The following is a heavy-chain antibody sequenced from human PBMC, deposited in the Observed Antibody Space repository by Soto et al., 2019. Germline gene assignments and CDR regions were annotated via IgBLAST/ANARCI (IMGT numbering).Heavy chain of an antibody. J-gene: IGHJ4*02. Sequence: GGSLRLSCAASGFTFSSYAMSWVRQAPGKGLEWVSAISGSGGSTYYADSVKGRFTISRDNSKNTLYLQMNSLRAEDAAVYYCAKSPHGSGSYHYWGQGTLVTVSS. CDR3: AKSPHGSGSYHY. CDR2: ISGSGGST. D-gene: IGHD3-10*01. V-gene: IGHV3-23*01. CDR1: GFTFSSYA.